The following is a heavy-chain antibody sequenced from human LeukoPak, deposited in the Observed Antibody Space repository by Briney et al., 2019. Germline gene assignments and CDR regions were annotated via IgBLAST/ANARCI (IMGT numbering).Heavy chain of an antibody. V-gene: IGHV3-30-3*01. CDR1: GLTFSAYA. J-gene: IGHJ4*02. D-gene: IGHD4-17*01. Sequence: GGSLRLSCAASGLTFSAYAMHWVRQAPGKGLEWVAVISYDGSNKYYADSVKGRFTIFRDNSKNTVHLQMNSLKSEDTAAYYCARGQVGPFGDYGLVDYWGQGTLVIVSS. CDR3: ARGQVGPFGDYGLVDY. CDR2: ISYDGSNK.